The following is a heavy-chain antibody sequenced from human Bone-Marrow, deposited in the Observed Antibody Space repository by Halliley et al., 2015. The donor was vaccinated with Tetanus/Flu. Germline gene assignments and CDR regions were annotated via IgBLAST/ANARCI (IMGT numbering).Heavy chain of an antibody. J-gene: IGHJ4*02. Sequence: TLSPTCTVAGDSINNYYWSWLRQPPGKGLEWIGYIYYSGYTNYNPSLESRVSMSVDTSKKQFSLNLTSVTAADTAVYYCARVGGKYAVTHYWGQGTLVTVSS. D-gene: IGHD4-17*01. CDR1: GDSINNYY. CDR2: IYYSGYT. CDR3: ARVGGKYAVTHY. V-gene: IGHV4-59*01.